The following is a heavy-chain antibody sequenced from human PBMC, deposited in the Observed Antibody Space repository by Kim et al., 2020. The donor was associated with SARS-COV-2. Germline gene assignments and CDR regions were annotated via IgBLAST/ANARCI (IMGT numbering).Heavy chain of an antibody. CDR1: GFTFDDYT. Sequence: GGSLRLSCAASGFTFDDYTMHWVRQAPGKGLEWVSLISWDGGSTYYADSVKGRFTISRDNSKNSLYLQMNSLRTEDTALYYCAKDIDSYGYLRRYYYYGMDVWGQGTTVTVSS. CDR3: AKDIDSYGYLRRYYYYGMDV. V-gene: IGHV3-43*01. D-gene: IGHD5-18*01. J-gene: IGHJ6*02. CDR2: ISWDGGST.